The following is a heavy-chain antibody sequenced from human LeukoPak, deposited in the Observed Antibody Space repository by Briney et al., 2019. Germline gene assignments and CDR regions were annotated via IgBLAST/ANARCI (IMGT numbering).Heavy chain of an antibody. V-gene: IGHV4-34*01. CDR3: ASGGSAYSSGWAYYYGMDV. D-gene: IGHD6-19*01. CDR2: INHSGST. J-gene: IGHJ6*02. CDR1: GGSFSGYY. Sequence: SETLSLTCAVYGGSFSGYYWSWIRQPPGKGLEWIGEINHSGSTNYNPSLKSRVTISVDTSKNQFSLKLSSVTAADTAVYYCASGGSAYSSGWAYYYGMDVWGQGTTVTVSS.